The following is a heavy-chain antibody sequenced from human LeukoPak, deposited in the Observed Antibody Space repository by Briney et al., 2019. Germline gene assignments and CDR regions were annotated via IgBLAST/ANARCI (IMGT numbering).Heavy chain of an antibody. D-gene: IGHD3-22*01. CDR3: AKDLTYYYDSTGYYFDY. V-gene: IGHV3-53*01. J-gene: IGHJ4*02. CDR1: GFTVSSNY. Sequence: GGSLRLSCAASGFTVSSNYMSWVRQAPGKGLEWVSVIYSGGSTYYADSVKGRFTISRDNSKNTLYLQLNSLRAEDTAIYYCAKDLTYYYDSTGYYFDYWGQGTLVTVSS. CDR2: IYSGGST.